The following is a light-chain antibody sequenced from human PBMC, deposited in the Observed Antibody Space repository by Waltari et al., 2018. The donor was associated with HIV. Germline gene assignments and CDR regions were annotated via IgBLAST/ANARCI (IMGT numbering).Light chain of an antibody. J-gene: IGLJ1*01. CDR1: SSDFGGPHF. V-gene: IGLV2-11*01. CDR2: DVI. Sequence: QSALTQPRSVSGSPGQPVAISCSEISSDFGGPHFVSWYQQQPGKAPKLIIYDVIKRPSGVPDRFSASLSGNTATLTISGLQTEDEADYYCCSYADFNTFVLGSGTKVTVL. CDR3: CSYADFNTFV.